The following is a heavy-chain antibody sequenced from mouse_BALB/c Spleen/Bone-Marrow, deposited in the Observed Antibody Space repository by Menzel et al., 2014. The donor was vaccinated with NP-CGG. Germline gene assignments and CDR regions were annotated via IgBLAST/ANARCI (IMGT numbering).Heavy chain of an antibody. J-gene: IGHJ4*01. D-gene: IGHD2-2*01. CDR1: GYTFTPYT. CDR3: AKRDIYYGYDGNARDY. V-gene: IGHV1-4*01. Sequence: QVQLQQSGAGLARPGVSVKMSCKAPGYTFTPYTMHWVKQRPGQGLEWIGYINPSSGYTNYNQKFKDKATLTADKFSSTAYMQLSSLTSEDSAVYFCAKRDIYYGYDGNARDYWGQGTSSTVSS. CDR2: INPSSGYT.